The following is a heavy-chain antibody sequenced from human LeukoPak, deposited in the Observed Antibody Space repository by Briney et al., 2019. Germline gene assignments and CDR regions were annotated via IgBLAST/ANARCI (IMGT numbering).Heavy chain of an antibody. V-gene: IGHV1-2*02. CDR1: AYTFTGYY. D-gene: IGHD3-10*01. CDR3: ARDGGLDYYGSGSSQNWFDP. J-gene: IGHJ5*02. CDR2: INPNCGGT. Sequence: ASVKVSCTASAYTFTGYYMHWVRQAPGQGLEWMGLINPNCGGTNYAQKFQERVTMIRDTSTNTAYMELNKLRSGDTAVYYCARDGGLDYYGSGSSQNWFDPWGQGTLVTVSS.